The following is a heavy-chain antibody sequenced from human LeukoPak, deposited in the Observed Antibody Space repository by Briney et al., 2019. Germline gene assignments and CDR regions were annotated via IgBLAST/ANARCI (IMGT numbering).Heavy chain of an antibody. CDR3: AFRGSSGYYYFGY. Sequence: ASVKVSCKASGYTFTGYYMHWVRQAPGQGLEWMGWINPNSGGTNYAQKFQGRVTMTRDTSISTAYMELSRLRSDDTAVYYCAFRGSSGYYYFGYWGQGTLVTVSS. J-gene: IGHJ4*02. CDR1: GYTFTGYY. D-gene: IGHD3-22*01. V-gene: IGHV1-2*02. CDR2: INPNSGGT.